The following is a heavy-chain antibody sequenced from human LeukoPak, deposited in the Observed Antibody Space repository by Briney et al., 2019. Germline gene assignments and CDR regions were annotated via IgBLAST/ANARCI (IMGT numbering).Heavy chain of an antibody. CDR3: ARSIAAEKSSWFDP. V-gene: IGHV4-59*01. CDR2: IYYSGST. D-gene: IGHD6-6*01. CDR1: GGSISSYY. Sequence: PSETLSLTCTVSGGSISSYYWSWIRQPPGKGLEWIGYIYYSGSTNYNPSLKSRVTISVDTSKNQFSLKLSPVTAADTAVYYCARSIAAEKSSWFDPWGQGTLVTVSS. J-gene: IGHJ5*02.